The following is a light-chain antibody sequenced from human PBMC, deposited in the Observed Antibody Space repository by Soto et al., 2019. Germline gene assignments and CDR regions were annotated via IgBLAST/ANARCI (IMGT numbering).Light chain of an antibody. CDR1: SSNIGSNY. J-gene: IGLJ2*01. Sequence: QSVLTQPPSASGTPGQRVTISCSGSSSNIGSNYVNWNQQLPGTAPKLLSYSNNQRPSGVPDRFSASEFGTSASLAISGRQCEDEADYDCAAWDDSLNGVIFGGGTKLTLL. CDR2: SNN. CDR3: AAWDDSLNGVI. V-gene: IGLV1-44*01.